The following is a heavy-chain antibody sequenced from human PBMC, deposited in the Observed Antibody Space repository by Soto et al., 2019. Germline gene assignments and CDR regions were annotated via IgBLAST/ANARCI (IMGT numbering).Heavy chain of an antibody. CDR1: GFTFSSYA. CDR3: ARDYIVVVNYYYYYGMDV. V-gene: IGHV3-30-3*01. Sequence: GGSLRLSCAASGFTFSSYAMHWVRQAPCKGLEWVAVISYDGSNKYYADSVKGRFTISRDNSKNTLYLQMNSLRAEDTAVYYCARDYIVVVNYYYYYGMDVWGQGPTVTVSS. CDR2: ISYDGSNK. D-gene: IGHD2-21*01. J-gene: IGHJ6*01.